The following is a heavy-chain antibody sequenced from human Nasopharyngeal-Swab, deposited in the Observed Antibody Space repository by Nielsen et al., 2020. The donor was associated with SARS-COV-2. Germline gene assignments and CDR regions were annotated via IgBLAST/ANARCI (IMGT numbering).Heavy chain of an antibody. D-gene: IGHD2-2*01. V-gene: IGHV3-7*01. CDR3: ARRTFSSTSLIDC. Sequence: VRQAPGKGLEWVANIKQDGSEKYYEDSVKGRFTISRGNAKNSLYLQMNSLRVEDTAVYYCARRTFSSTSLIDCWGQGTLVTVSS. CDR2: IKQDGSEK. J-gene: IGHJ4*02.